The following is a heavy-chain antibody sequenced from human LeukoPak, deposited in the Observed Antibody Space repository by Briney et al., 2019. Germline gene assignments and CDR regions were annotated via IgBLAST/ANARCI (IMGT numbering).Heavy chain of an antibody. D-gene: IGHD2-2*02. CDR1: GFTFSSYS. J-gene: IGHJ6*04. CDR2: ISSSSSYI. V-gene: IGHV3-21*01. Sequence: GGSLRLSCAASGFTFSSYSMNWVRQAPGKGLEWVSSISSSSSYIYYADSVKGRFTISRDNAKNSLYLQMNSLRAEDTAVYYCAREGRVPAAISHRFWVVWGKGTTVTVSS. CDR3: AREGRVPAAISHRFWVV.